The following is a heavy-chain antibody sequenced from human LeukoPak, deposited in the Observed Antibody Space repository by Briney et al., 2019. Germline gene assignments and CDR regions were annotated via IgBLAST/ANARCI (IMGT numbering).Heavy chain of an antibody. J-gene: IGHJ4*02. CDR2: IYYSGRT. CDR1: GGSISSYY. D-gene: IGHD6-19*01. Sequence: SETLSLTCTVSGGSISSYYWSWIRQPPGKGLEWIGYIYYSGRTNYNPSLKSRVTISVDTSKNQFSLKLSSVTAADTAVYYCARSRKVAGPFDYWGQGTLVTVSS. V-gene: IGHV4-59*01. CDR3: ARSRKVAGPFDY.